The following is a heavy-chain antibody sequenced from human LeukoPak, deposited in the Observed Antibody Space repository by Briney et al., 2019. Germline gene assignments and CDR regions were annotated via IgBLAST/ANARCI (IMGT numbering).Heavy chain of an antibody. D-gene: IGHD3-22*01. J-gene: IGHJ3*02. Sequence: PSETLSLTCTVSGGSVSSYSYYWSWIRQPPGKGLEWIGYIYYSGSTNYNPSLKSRVTISVDTSKNQFSLKLSSVTAADTAVYYCARVWVDTMIVGLNAFDIWGQGTMVTVSS. V-gene: IGHV4-61*01. CDR2: IYYSGST. CDR3: ARVWVDTMIVGLNAFDI. CDR1: GGSVSSYSYY.